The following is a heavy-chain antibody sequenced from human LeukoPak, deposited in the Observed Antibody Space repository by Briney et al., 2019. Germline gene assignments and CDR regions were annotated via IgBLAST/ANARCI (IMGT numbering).Heavy chain of an antibody. CDR1: GFTFSSYS. CDR3: ARLVVYAGADY. J-gene: IGHJ4*02. D-gene: IGHD2-8*02. Sequence: GGSLRLSCAASGFTFSSYSMIWVRRTPGKGLEWVSSISSNSRYIYYADSVRGRFTVSRDNAKSSLYLQMNSLRAEDTAVYYCARLVVYAGADYWGQGTLVTVSS. V-gene: IGHV3-21*01. CDR2: ISSNSRYI.